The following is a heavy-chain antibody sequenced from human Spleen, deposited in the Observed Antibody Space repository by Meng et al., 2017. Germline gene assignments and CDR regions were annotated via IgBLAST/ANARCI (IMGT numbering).Heavy chain of an antibody. CDR3: ARLSDRLSPVL. V-gene: IGHV4-34*01. CDR1: DGPFSGYY. Sequence: QVQLQQWGAGLLKPSETLSLICAFYDGPFSGYYWSWIRQSPGKGLEWIGEINHSESTNYNPSLKSRVTMSVDTSRNQFSLKLNSVTAADTAVYYCARLSDRLSPVLWGQGILVTVSS. J-gene: IGHJ4*02. CDR2: INHSEST. D-gene: IGHD3-10*02.